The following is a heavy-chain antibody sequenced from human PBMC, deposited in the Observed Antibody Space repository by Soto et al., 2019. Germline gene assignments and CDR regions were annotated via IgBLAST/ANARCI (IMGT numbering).Heavy chain of an antibody. CDR2: INHSGST. J-gene: IGHJ6*04. CDR1: VGPFSGYY. CDR3: ARGLWREIFGSNYYYYYGMFV. V-gene: IGHV4-34*01. D-gene: IGHD2-21*01. Sequence: SENLAVTCAVYVGPFSGYYWSWIRQPPGKRLEWIGEINHSGSTNYNPSLKSRVTISVDTSKNQFSLKLSSVTAADTAVYSCARGLWREIFGSNYYYYYGMFVWGKGTTVT.